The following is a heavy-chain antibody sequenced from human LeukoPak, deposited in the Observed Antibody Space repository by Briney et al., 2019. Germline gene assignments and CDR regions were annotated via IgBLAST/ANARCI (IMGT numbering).Heavy chain of an antibody. CDR2: VFYDGSKK. CDR3: ANTEVYNNYWNRNYPQREDYWDY. V-gene: IGHV3-30*04. J-gene: IGHJ4*02. CDR1: GFTFSRFA. D-gene: IGHD3-3*01. Sequence: GGSLRLSCAASGFTFSRFAMHWVRQAPGKGLEWVAIVFYDGSKKDYADFVRGRFTISRDNSKNTLYLQMNSLRPEDTAVYYCANTEVYNNYWNRNYPQREDYWDYWGQGTLVTVSS.